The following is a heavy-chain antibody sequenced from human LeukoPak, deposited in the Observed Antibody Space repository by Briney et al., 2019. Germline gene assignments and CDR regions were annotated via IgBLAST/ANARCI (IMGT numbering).Heavy chain of an antibody. D-gene: IGHD3-10*01. CDR1: GGSISSTSFY. Sequence: PSETLSLTCTVSGGSISSTSFYWGWIRQPPGKGLEWLGRIFYSGSTYYNPSLNSRVTISVDTSKNQFSLKLRSVTAADTAVYYCARVVSDGKNYYASGSYPDYWGQGTLVTVSS. V-gene: IGHV4-39*07. CDR2: IFYSGST. CDR3: ARVVSDGKNYYASGSYPDY. J-gene: IGHJ4*02.